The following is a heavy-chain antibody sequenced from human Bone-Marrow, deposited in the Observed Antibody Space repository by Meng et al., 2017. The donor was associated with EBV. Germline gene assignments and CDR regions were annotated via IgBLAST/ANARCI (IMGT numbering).Heavy chain of an antibody. Sequence: ELQLVESGGGLFQPGGSLRLSCAASWFTVSSNYRSWVRQATGKGLEWVSVIYTGGDAYYADSVKGRFTFSRDNSKNTLYLQMDSLRAEDTAVYYCARTRDSLWGQGTLVTVSS. CDR3: ARTRDSL. D-gene: IGHD5-24*01. CDR2: IYTGGDA. J-gene: IGHJ4*02. V-gene: IGHV3-53*01. CDR1: WFTVSSNY.